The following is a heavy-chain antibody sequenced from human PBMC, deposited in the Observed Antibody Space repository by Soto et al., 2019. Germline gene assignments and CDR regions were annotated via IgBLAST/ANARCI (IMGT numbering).Heavy chain of an antibody. CDR3: AKDYRGYFDY. CDR1: GFNFGSYD. D-gene: IGHD3-16*02. CDR2: ISYDGGNK. Sequence: GGSLRLSFAASGFNFGSYDMHWVRQAPGKGLEWVAVISYDGGNKYYAESVKGRLTISRDNSKNTLYVQMNSVRAEDTAVYYCAKDYRGYFDYWGQGTLVTVSS. J-gene: IGHJ4*02. V-gene: IGHV3-30*18.